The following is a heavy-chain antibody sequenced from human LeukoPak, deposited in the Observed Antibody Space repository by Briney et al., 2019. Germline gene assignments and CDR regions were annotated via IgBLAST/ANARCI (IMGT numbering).Heavy chain of an antibody. CDR3: ASIGYSYGPQFDY. CDR1: GFTFSSYE. CDR2: ISSSGSTI. D-gene: IGHD5-18*01. Sequence: GGSLRLSCAASGFTFSSYEMNWVRQAPGKGLEWVSYISSSGSTIYYADSVKGRFTISRDNAKNSLYLQMNSLRAEDTAVYYCASIGYSYGPQFDYWGQGTLATVSS. J-gene: IGHJ4*02. V-gene: IGHV3-48*03.